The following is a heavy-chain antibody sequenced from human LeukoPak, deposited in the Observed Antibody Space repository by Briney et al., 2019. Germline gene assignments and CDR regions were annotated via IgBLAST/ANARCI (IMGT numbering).Heavy chain of an antibody. D-gene: IGHD3-10*01. V-gene: IGHV1-69*06. J-gene: IGHJ4*02. Sequence: SVKVSCKASGGTFSSYAISWVRQAPGQGLEWMGGIIPIFGTANYAQKFQGRVTITADKSTSTAYMELSSLRSEDMAVYYCARGPIPTYYYGSGSYVDYWGQGTLVTVSS. CDR1: GGTFSSYA. CDR3: ARGPIPTYYYGSGSYVDY. CDR2: IIPIFGTA.